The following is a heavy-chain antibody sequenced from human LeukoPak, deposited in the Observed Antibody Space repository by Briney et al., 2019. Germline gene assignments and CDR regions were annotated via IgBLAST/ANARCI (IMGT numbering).Heavy chain of an antibody. CDR2: IYTGDSDP. V-gene: IGHV5-51*01. CDR3: ARRSGTYFGTTGYLYFFDY. D-gene: IGHD3-22*01. J-gene: IGHJ4*02. CDR1: GYTFTNYW. Sequence: GESLKISCKGSGYTFTNYWIGWVRQMPGRGLEWMGIIYTGDSDPRYSPSFQGQVTISADKSISTAYLQWSSLKASDTAMYYCARRSGTYFGTTGYLYFFDYWGQGTLVTVSS.